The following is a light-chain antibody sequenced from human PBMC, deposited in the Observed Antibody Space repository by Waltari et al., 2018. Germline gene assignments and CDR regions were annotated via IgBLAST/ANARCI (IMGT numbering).Light chain of an antibody. J-gene: IGKJ1*01. CDR1: QSVSSY. CDR2: DAS. Sequence: EIVLTQSPATLSLSPGERATLSGRASQSVSSYLAWYQQTPGQAPRFLIYDASNRATGIPARFSGSGSGTDFTLTISSLEREDFADYCCQQRSNWPWTFGQGTKVEI. V-gene: IGKV3-11*01. CDR3: QQRSNWPWT.